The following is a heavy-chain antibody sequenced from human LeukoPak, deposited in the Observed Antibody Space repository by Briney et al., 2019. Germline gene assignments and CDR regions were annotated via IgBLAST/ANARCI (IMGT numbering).Heavy chain of an antibody. D-gene: IGHD6-19*01. CDR1: GYSFTSYX. CDR3: ARCRRAVAGTAFDY. J-gene: IGHJ4*02. Sequence: GESLKISCKGSGYSFTSYXXXXXRXMXXXXXXXXXIIYPGDSETRDSPSXQXHXXISADKSISTAYLQWSSLEASDTAMYYCARCRRAVAGTAFDYWGQGTLVTVSS. V-gene: IGHV5-51*01. CDR2: IYPGDSET.